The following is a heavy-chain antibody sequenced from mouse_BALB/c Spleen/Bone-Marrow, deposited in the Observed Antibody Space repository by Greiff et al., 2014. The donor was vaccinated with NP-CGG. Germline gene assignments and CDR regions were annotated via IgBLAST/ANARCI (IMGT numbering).Heavy chain of an antibody. Sequence: QVQLQQSGPGLVQPSQSLSITCTVSGFSLTTYGVHWVRQSPGKGLEWLGVIWSGGSTDYNAAFISRLSISKDNSKSQVFFKMNSLQANDTAIYYCARNHRGYYFDYWGQGTTLTVYS. J-gene: IGHJ2*01. V-gene: IGHV2-2*02. CDR3: ARNHRGYYFDY. D-gene: IGHD3-1*01. CDR1: GFSLTTYG. CDR2: IWSGGST.